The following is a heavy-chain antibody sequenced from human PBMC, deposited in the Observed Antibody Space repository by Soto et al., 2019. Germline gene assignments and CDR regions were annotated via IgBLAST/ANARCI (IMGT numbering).Heavy chain of an antibody. Sequence: GASVKVSCKASGYTFTSYGISWVRQAPGQGLEWMGWISAYNGNTNYAQKLQGRVTMTTDTSTSTAYMELRSLRSDDTAVYYCAREGVAVAGTDYYYNGMDVWGQGTTVTVSS. D-gene: IGHD6-19*01. CDR2: ISAYNGNT. CDR3: AREGVAVAGTDYYYNGMDV. J-gene: IGHJ6*02. CDR1: GYTFTSYG. V-gene: IGHV1-18*01.